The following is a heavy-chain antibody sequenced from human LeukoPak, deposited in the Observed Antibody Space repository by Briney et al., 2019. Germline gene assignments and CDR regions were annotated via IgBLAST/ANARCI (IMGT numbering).Heavy chain of an antibody. D-gene: IGHD3-22*01. V-gene: IGHV1-69*04. CDR3: ASPPADYYDSRDYFDY. CDR2: IIPILGIA. Sequence: SVKVSCKASGGTFSSYVISWVRQAPGQGLEWMGRIIPILGIANYAQKFQGRVTITADKSTSTAYMELSSLRSEDTAVYYCASPPADYYDSRDYFDYWGQGTLVTASS. CDR1: GGTFSSYV. J-gene: IGHJ4*02.